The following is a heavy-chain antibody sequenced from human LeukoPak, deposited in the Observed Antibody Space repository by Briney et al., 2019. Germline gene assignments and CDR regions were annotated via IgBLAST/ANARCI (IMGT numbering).Heavy chain of an antibody. CDR2: ITGSGGNT. CDR1: GFTFSSYA. Sequence: PGASLRLSCAASGFTFSSYAMSWVRQAPGKGLEWVSAITGSGGNTYYADSVKGRFTIPRDNSKNTLYLQMNSLRDEDTAVYYCAKWGDFDVLTGYYVPDFWGQGTLVTVSS. D-gene: IGHD3-9*01. J-gene: IGHJ4*02. V-gene: IGHV3-23*01. CDR3: AKWGDFDVLTGYYVPDF.